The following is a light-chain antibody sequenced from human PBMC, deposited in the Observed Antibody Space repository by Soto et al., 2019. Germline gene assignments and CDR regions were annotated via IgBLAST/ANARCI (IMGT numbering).Light chain of an antibody. CDR2: DVT. Sequence: QSALTQPRSVSGSPGQSVTISCTGTSSDVGASNYVSWYQQQPGKAPKVMIYDVTKRPSGVPDRFSGSKSGDTASLTISGLQAEDEADYYCCSSTGSYTRYVSGTGTKVTVL. CDR3: CSSTGSYTRYV. J-gene: IGLJ1*01. V-gene: IGLV2-11*01. CDR1: SSDVGASNY.